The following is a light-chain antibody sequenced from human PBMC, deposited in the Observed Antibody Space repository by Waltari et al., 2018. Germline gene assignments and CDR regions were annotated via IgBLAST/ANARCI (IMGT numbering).Light chain of an antibody. CDR2: WAS. Sequence: DIVMTQSPDSLAVSLGERATINCKSSQPILYNSNNKNYLAWYQQKPGQPPKLLIYWASTRESGVLDRFSGSGSGTDFTLTVSSLQAEDVAVYYCQQYYSTPYTFGQGTKLEI. CDR1: QPILYNSNNKNY. V-gene: IGKV4-1*01. J-gene: IGKJ2*01. CDR3: QQYYSTPYT.